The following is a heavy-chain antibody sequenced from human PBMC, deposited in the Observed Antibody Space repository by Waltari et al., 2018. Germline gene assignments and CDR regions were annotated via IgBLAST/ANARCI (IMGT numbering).Heavy chain of an antibody. J-gene: IGHJ3*02. V-gene: IGHV4-34*01. D-gene: IGHD3-22*01. CDR3: ASYTMTWTGAFDI. CDR2: INHSRST. CDR1: GGSFSGYY. Sequence: QVQLQQWGAGLLKPSETLSITCAVYGGSFSGYYWSWMRQPPGKGLEWIGAINHSRSTNYNPSLKRLVTISVDTSKYQFSLKLSSVTAADAAVYYCASYTMTWTGAFDIWGQGTMVTVSS.